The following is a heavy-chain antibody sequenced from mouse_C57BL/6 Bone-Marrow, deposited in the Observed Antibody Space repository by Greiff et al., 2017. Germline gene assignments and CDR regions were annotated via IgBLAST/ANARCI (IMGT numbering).Heavy chain of an antibody. D-gene: IGHD1-1*01. CDR2: IYPRDGST. CDR1: GYPFTSYD. Sequence: VKLMESGPELVKPGASVKLSCKASGYPFTSYDINWVKQRPGQGLEWIGWIYPRDGSTKYNEKFKGKATLTVDTSSITAYMELHSLTSEDSAVYFCARLEFDGSSGDWYFDVWGTGTTVTVSS. J-gene: IGHJ1*03. V-gene: IGHV1-85*01. CDR3: ARLEFDGSSGDWYFDV.